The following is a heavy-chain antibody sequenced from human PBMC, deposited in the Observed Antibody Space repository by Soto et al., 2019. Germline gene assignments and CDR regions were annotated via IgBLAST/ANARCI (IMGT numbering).Heavy chain of an antibody. CDR2: VKDGGST. D-gene: IGHD5-12*01. V-gene: IGHV4-34*01. Sequence: QVQLQQWGAGLLKPSETLSLTCTVNSGSLTGYYWSWIRQPPGKGLEWIGEVKDGGSTNYSPSLRGRASISADTSKNHFSLRLNSVTAADTAVYFCARGQEGIVATHWDQGALVTVSS. J-gene: IGHJ4*02. CDR1: SGSLTGYY. CDR3: ARGQEGIVATH.